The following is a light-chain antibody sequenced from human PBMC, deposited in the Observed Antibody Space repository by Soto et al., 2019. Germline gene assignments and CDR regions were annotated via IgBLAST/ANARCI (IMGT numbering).Light chain of an antibody. J-gene: IGKJ4*01. CDR1: QSVSRDY. Sequence: IVLTKSPDTLSLSPGERATLSCRASQSVSRDYLVWYQQKPGQAPRLLIYGASSRATGIPDRFSGSGSGTDFTLTISRLEPEDFAVYYCQQYHNWPPGLSFGGGTKVDI. V-gene: IGKV3-20*01. CDR3: QQYHNWPPGLS. CDR2: GAS.